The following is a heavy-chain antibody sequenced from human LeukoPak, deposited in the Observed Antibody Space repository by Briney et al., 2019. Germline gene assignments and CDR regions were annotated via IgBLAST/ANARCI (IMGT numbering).Heavy chain of an antibody. D-gene: IGHD3-3*01. Sequence: SETLSLTCTVSGGSISSSSYYWGWIRQPPGKGLEWIGSIYYSGSTYYNPSLKSRVTISVDTSKNQFSLKLSSVTAADTAVYYCARLKFRITIFGGKNYGMDVWGQGTTVTVSS. CDR2: IYYSGST. J-gene: IGHJ6*02. V-gene: IGHV4-39*01. CDR3: ARLKFRITIFGGKNYGMDV. CDR1: GGSISSSSYY.